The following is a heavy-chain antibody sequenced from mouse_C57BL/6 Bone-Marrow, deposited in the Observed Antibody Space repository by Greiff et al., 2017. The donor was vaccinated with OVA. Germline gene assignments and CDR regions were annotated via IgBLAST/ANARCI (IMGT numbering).Heavy chain of an antibody. Sequence: VKLMESGAELVKPGASVKISCKASGYAFSSYWMNWVKQRPGKGLEWIGQIYPGDGDTNYNGKFKGKATLTADKSSSTAYMQLSSLTSEDSAVYFCAREAGTDAMDYWGQGTSVTVSS. CDR3: AREAGTDAMDY. V-gene: IGHV1-80*01. D-gene: IGHD4-1*01. CDR2: IYPGDGDT. J-gene: IGHJ4*01. CDR1: GYAFSSYW.